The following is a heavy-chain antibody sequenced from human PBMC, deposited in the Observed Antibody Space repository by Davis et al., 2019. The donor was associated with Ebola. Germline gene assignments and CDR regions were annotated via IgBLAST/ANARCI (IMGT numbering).Heavy chain of an antibody. CDR2: IYYSGST. CDR3: ARHIHDILTSDFDY. J-gene: IGHJ4*02. Sequence: MPGGSLRLSCTVSGGSISSSSYYWGWIRQPPGKGLEWIGSIYYSGSTYYNPSLKSRVTISVDTSKNQFSLKLSSVTAADTAVYYCARHIHDILTSDFDYWGQGTLVTVSS. CDR1: GGSISSSSYY. D-gene: IGHD3-9*01. V-gene: IGHV4-39*01.